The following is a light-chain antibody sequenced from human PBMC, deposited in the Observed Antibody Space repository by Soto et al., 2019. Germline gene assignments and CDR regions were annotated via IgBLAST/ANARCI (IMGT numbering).Light chain of an antibody. CDR2: DAS. CDR1: QDISNN. J-gene: IGKJ2*01. V-gene: IGKV1-33*01. CDR3: QQYDNLPYT. Sequence: DIQMTQSPSSLSASAGDRVTITCQASQDISNNLNWYQQKPGKAPKLLIYDASNLKTGVPSRFSGSGSGTDFTFTISSLQAEDIATYYCQQYDNLPYTFGQGTKLEI.